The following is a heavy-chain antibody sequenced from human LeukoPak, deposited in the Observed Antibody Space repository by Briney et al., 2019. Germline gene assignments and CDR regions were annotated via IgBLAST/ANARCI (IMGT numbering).Heavy chain of an antibody. Sequence: SVKVSCKASGGTFSSYAISWVRQAPGQGLEWMGGIIPIFGTANYAQKFQGRVTITADESTSTAYMELSSLRSEDTAVYYCAVGKGATNAYSGAFDIWGQGTMVTVSS. CDR2: IIPIFGTA. V-gene: IGHV1-69*13. CDR1: GGTFSSYA. D-gene: IGHD1-26*01. CDR3: AVGKGATNAYSGAFDI. J-gene: IGHJ3*02.